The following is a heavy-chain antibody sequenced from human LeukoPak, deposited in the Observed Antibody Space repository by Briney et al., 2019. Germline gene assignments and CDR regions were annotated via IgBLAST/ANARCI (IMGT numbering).Heavy chain of an antibody. Sequence: ASVKVSCKASGYTFTGYYMHWVRQAPGQGLEWMGWINPNSGGTNYAQKFQGRVTMTRDTSISTAYMELSRLRSDDTAVYYCARDRHYDVWSGLPIYGMDVWGQGTTVTVSS. J-gene: IGHJ6*02. CDR1: GYTFTGYY. V-gene: IGHV1-2*02. D-gene: IGHD3-3*01. CDR3: ARDRHYDVWSGLPIYGMDV. CDR2: INPNSGGT.